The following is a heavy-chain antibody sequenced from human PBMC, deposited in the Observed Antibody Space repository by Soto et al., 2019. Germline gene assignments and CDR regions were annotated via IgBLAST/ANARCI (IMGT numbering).Heavy chain of an antibody. J-gene: IGHJ5*02. D-gene: IGHD2-15*01. CDR2: INAGNGNT. Sequence: ASVKFSCKASGYTFTSYAMHWVRQAPGQRLEWMGWINAGNGNTKYSQKFQGRVTITRDTSASTAYMELSSLRSEDTAVYYCARWRTHLYCSGGSCPNWFDPWGQGTLVTVSS. CDR1: GYTFTSYA. V-gene: IGHV1-3*01. CDR3: ARWRTHLYCSGGSCPNWFDP.